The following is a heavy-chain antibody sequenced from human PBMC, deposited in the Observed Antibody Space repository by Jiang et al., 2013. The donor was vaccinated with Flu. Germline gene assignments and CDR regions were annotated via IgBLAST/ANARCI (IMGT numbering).Heavy chain of an antibody. D-gene: IGHD6-19*01. CDR3: AKDRLQWLNSAFYFDY. CDR1: GFTFRNYG. V-gene: IGHV3-30*18. Sequence: VQLVESGGGVVQPGRSLRLSCAASGFTFRNYGMHWVRQAPGKGLEWVAIISYDGGNNYYADSVKGRFTISRDNSKNTLYLQMNSLRAEDTAVYYCAKDRLQWLNSAFYFDYWGQGTLVTVSS. CDR2: ISYDGGNN. J-gene: IGHJ4*02.